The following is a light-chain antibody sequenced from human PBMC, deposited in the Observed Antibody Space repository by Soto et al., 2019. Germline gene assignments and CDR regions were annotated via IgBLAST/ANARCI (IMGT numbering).Light chain of an antibody. CDR2: GAS. CDR3: QQYGSLPLT. Sequence: EIVLTQSPGTLSLSPGERATLSCRASQSVSNNYLAWYQQKPGQAPRLLIYGASSRATGIPDRFSGSGSGTDFTLTISRLEPEDFAEYYCQQYGSLPLTFGGGNKVEIK. CDR1: QSVSNNY. J-gene: IGKJ4*01. V-gene: IGKV3-20*01.